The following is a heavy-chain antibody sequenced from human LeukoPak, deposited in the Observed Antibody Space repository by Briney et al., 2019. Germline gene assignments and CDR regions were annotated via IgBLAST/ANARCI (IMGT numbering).Heavy chain of an antibody. CDR1: GGSISSGDYY. J-gene: IGHJ4*02. Sequence: SEALSLTCTVSGGSISSGDYYWSWIRQPPGKGLEWIGYIYYSGSTYYNPSLKSRVTISVDTSKNQFSLKLSSVTAADTAVYYCARVTRYGDYVAYWGQGTLVTVSS. V-gene: IGHV4-30-4*01. CDR3: ARVTRYGDYVAY. CDR2: IYYSGST. D-gene: IGHD4-17*01.